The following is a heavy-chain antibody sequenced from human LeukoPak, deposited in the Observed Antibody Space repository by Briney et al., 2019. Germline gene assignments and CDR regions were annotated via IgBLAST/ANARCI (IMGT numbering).Heavy chain of an antibody. CDR3: AIMHHYYDGRGYWVR. Sequence: GESLRLSCGASGFTFSSYPMIGVRQAPGKGREGVTGLSISGGGKSYADSGKGRFTISRENPRNPLYMEMNSLRAEDTPLYYCAIMHHYYDGRGYWVRWGQGNLVTVSS. CDR1: GFTFSSYP. V-gene: IGHV3-23*01. CDR2: LSISGGGK. D-gene: IGHD3-22*01. J-gene: IGHJ4*02.